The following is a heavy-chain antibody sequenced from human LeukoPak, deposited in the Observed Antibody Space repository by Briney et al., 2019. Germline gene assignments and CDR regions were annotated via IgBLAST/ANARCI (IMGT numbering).Heavy chain of an antibody. CDR1: GFTFTNYG. J-gene: IGHJ4*02. V-gene: IGHV3-30*18. D-gene: IGHD3/OR15-3a*01. Sequence: GGSLRLSCAASGFTFTNYGMHWVRQAPGKGLEWVAVISYDGSNKYYADSVKGRFTISRDNSTNTLYLQMNSLRAEDTAVYYCAKEDLAGFSFDYWGQGTLLTVPS. CDR2: ISYDGSNK. CDR3: AKEDLAGFSFDY.